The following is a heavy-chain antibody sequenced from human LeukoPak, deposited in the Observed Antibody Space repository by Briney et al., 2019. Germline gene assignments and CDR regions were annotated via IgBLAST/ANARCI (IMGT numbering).Heavy chain of an antibody. CDR1: GGSLSNYY. J-gene: IGHJ3*02. CDR3: ARADRGNSRNDAFDI. CDR2: IYNSGST. Sequence: SETLSLTCTVSGGSLSNYYWSWIRQSPGKGLEWIGYIYNSGSTNYNPSLRSRVIISVDTSKNQFSLKVTSVTAADTAVYYCARADRGNSRNDAFDIWGQGTMVTVSS. V-gene: IGHV4-59*01. D-gene: IGHD4-23*01.